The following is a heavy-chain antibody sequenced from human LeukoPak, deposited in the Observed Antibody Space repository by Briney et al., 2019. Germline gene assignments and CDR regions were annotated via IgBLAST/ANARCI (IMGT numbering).Heavy chain of an antibody. Sequence: GGSLRLSCAASGFTFSSYWMHWVRQAPGRGLVWVSRINGDGSSTSHADSVKGRFTISRDNAKNTLYLQMNSLRAEDTAVYYCARDPVLGGYWGQGTLVTVSS. V-gene: IGHV3-74*01. CDR1: GFTFSSYW. CDR3: ARDPVLGGY. CDR2: INGDGSST. J-gene: IGHJ4*02. D-gene: IGHD3-16*01.